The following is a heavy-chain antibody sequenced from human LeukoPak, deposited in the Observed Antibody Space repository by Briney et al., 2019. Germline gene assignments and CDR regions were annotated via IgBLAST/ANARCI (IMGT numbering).Heavy chain of an antibody. CDR2: IDPEDGET. CDR3: ATDLMVPAAGAFDV. J-gene: IGHJ3*01. Sequence: ASANVSCKASGYTFTNYYMHWVQQAPGKGLQWMGRIDPEDGETMYAEKFQGRITKTADTSTATTYLELGSLRSEDTAVYYCATDLMVPAAGAFDVWGHGTMVSVSS. D-gene: IGHD2-2*01. V-gene: IGHV1-69-2*01. CDR1: GYTFTNYY.